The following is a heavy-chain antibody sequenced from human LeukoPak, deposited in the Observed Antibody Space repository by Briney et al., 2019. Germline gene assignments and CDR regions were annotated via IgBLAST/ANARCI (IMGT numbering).Heavy chain of an antibody. V-gene: IGHV3-7*01. Sequence: GGSLRLSCAASGFTFSSYWMSWVRQAPGMGLEWVANIKQEGSEKYYVDSVKGRFTISRDNAKNSLYLQMNSLRAEDTAVYYCARGHYYYYMDVWGKGTTVTVSS. CDR2: IKQEGSEK. CDR1: GFTFSSYW. CDR3: ARGHYYYYMDV. J-gene: IGHJ6*03.